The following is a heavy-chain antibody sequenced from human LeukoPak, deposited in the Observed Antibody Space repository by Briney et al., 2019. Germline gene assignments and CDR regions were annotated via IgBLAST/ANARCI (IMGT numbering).Heavy chain of an antibody. V-gene: IGHV4-34*01. CDR2: INHSGST. D-gene: IGHD6-13*01. CDR3: ARGRPLYSSSWTSDC. J-gene: IGHJ4*02. Sequence: RPSETLSLTCAVYGGSFSGYWSWSRQPPGKGLEWIGEINHSGSTNYNPSLKSRVTISVDTSKNQFSLKLSSVTAADTAVYYCARGRPLYSSSWTSDCWGQGSLVTVSS. CDR1: GGSFSGY.